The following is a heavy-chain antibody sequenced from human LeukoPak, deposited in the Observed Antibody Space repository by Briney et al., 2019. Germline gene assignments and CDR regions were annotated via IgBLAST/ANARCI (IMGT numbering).Heavy chain of an antibody. CDR1: GCTFSQFG. Sequence: GASVKVSCKASGCTFSQFGISWVRQAPGEGLEWMGGIIPMFGAANYAQKFQGRVTITTDESTTTAHMELISLTSDDTAVYFCATEGPNYYMDVWGKGTTVTVSS. V-gene: IGHV1-69*05. CDR3: ATEGPNYYMDV. CDR2: IIPMFGAA. J-gene: IGHJ6*03.